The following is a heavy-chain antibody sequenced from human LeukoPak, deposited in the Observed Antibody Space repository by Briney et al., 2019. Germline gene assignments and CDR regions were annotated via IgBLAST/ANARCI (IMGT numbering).Heavy chain of an antibody. V-gene: IGHV4-34*01. CDR3: ARGRVGHTYYYGSGSQLDY. Sequence: PSETLSLTCAVYGGSFSGYYWSWIRQPPGKGLEWIGEINHSGCTNYNPSLKSRVTISVDTSKNQFSLKLSSVTAADTAVYYCARGRVGHTYYYGSGSQLDYWGQGTLVTVSS. J-gene: IGHJ4*02. CDR2: INHSGCT. D-gene: IGHD3-10*01. CDR1: GGSFSGYY.